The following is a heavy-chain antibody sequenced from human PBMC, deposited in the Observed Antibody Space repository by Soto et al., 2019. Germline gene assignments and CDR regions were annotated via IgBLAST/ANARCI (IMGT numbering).Heavy chain of an antibody. V-gene: IGHV3-23*01. D-gene: IGHD6-19*01. CDR1: GFTFSSYA. Sequence: DVHLLESGGGLVQPGGSLRLSCAASGFTFSSYAMGWVRQAPGEGLEWVSSIGGRGSYTYYADSVKGLFTISRDNFKSTLYLQMNSLRAEDTAVYYCAKDNLAPYSKGWAIRFDPWGQGTLVTVSS. CDR2: IGGRGSYT. J-gene: IGHJ5*02. CDR3: AKDNLAPYSKGWAIRFDP.